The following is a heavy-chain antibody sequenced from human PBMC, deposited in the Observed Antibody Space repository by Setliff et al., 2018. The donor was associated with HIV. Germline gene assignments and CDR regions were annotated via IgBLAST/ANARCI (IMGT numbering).Heavy chain of an antibody. J-gene: IGHJ3*02. V-gene: IGHV1-2*02. D-gene: IGHD2-15*01. CDR1: GYTFTGHY. CDR2: INPNTGGT. Sequence: WASVKVSCKSSGYTFTGHYIHWVRQAPGQGLEWMGWINPNTGGTNYAQKFQGRVTMTRDTSISTAYMELRRLRSDDTAMYYCARDQTPLDAFDIWGQGTMVTVSS. CDR3: ARDQTPLDAFDI.